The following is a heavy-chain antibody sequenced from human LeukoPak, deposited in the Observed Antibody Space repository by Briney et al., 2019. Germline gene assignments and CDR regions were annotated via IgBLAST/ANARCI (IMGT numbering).Heavy chain of an antibody. D-gene: IGHD4-17*01. V-gene: IGHV1-69*04. J-gene: IGHJ4*02. CDR1: GGTFSSYA. CDR2: IIPILGIA. Sequence: ETSVKVSCKASGGTFSSYAISWVRQAPGQGLEWMGRIIPILGIANYAQKFQGRVTMTRNTSISTAYMELSSLRSEDTAVYYCARGEDYADYWGQGTLVTVSS. CDR3: ARGEDYADY.